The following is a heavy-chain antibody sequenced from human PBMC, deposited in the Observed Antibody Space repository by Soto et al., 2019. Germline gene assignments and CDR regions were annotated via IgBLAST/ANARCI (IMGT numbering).Heavy chain of an antibody. CDR2: ITPIDGST. J-gene: IGHJ4*02. CDR3: ARAVSTKTAPIDY. D-gene: IGHD4-17*01. Sequence: QVQLVQSGAEVKNTRASVKVYCKASGYTFTTYDMHWLRQARGQGLEWMGIITPIDGSTRYDQKFQDRVTMTRDTSTSTVYMELSSLRSEDTAVYYFARAVSTKTAPIDYWGQGTLVTVSS. CDR1: GYTFTTYD. V-gene: IGHV1-46*01.